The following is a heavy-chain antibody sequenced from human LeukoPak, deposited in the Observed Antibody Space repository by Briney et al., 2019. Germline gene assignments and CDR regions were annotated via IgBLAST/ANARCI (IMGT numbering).Heavy chain of an antibody. Sequence: SETLSLTCTDSGGSINGYYWSWIRQTLGKGLEWMAYVYYSGTTSYNPSPTFRVTTSVYTSKNQLSLKLSAVTAAATDVYYCARYLSSGLDYWGQGTFVTVSS. CDR1: GGSINGYY. J-gene: IGHJ4*02. D-gene: IGHD3-10*01. V-gene: IGHV4-59*01. CDR3: ARYLSSGLDY. CDR2: VYYSGTT.